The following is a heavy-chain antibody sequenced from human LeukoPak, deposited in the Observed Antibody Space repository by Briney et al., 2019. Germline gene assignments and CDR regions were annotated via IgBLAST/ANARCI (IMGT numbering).Heavy chain of an antibody. J-gene: IGHJ6*02. CDR2: IYYSGST. D-gene: IGHD2-2*01. V-gene: IGHV4-31*03. CDR1: GGSISSGGYY. Sequence: SETLSLTCTVSGGSISSGGYYWSWIRQHPGKGLEWIGYIYYSGSTYYNPSLKSRVTISVDTSKNQFSLKLSSVTAADTAVYYCARDRGYCSSTSCYGGGSYYYGMDVWGQGTTVTVSS. CDR3: ARDRGYCSSTSCYGGGSYYYGMDV.